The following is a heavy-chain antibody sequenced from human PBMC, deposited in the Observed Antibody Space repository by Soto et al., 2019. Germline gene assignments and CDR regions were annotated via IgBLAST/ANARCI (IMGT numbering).Heavy chain of an antibody. CDR3: ARDYYDSSGYLAPLDY. D-gene: IGHD3-22*01. Sequence: GVSMRLSYAAAGFTFRSYSMHWVIQAPGKGLEWVSSISSSSSYIYYADSVKGRFTISRDNAKNSLYLQMNSLRAEDTAVYYCARDYYDSSGYLAPLDYWGQGTLVTVSS. CDR1: GFTFRSYS. CDR2: ISSSSSYI. V-gene: IGHV3-21*01. J-gene: IGHJ4*02.